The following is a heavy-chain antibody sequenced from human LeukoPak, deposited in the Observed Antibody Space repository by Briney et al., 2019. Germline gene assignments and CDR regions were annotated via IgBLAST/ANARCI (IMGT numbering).Heavy chain of an antibody. CDR1: GYTFTGYY. D-gene: IGHD6-13*01. V-gene: IGHV1-2*04. Sequence: ASVKVSCKASGYTFTGYYMHWVRQAPGQELEWMGWINPNSGGTNYAQKFQGWVTMTRDTSISTAYMELSRLRSDDTAVYYCARDQGIRNPDAFDIWGQGTMVTVSS. CDR3: ARDQGIRNPDAFDI. CDR2: INPNSGGT. J-gene: IGHJ3*02.